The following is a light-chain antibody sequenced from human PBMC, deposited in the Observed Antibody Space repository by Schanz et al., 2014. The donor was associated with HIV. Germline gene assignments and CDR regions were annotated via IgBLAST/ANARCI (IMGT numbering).Light chain of an antibody. CDR2: DVS. Sequence: QSALTQPASVSGSPGQSITFSCTGTSSDVATYNYVSWYQQHPGKAPKLMIYDVSNRPSGVSNRFSGSKSGNAASLTISGLQADDEGDYYCTSYTTTRTVAFGGGTKLTVL. V-gene: IGLV2-14*03. J-gene: IGLJ2*01. CDR1: SSDVATYNY. CDR3: TSYTTTRTVA.